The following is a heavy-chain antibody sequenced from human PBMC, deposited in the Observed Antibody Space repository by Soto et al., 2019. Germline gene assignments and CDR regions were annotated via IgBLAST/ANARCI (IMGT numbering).Heavy chain of an antibody. Sequence: ESLKISCKGTGYFFTSYWVAWVRQMPGKGLEWMGLMYPGDSETRYSPSFQGHVTISADKSVTTAYLQWSSLKASDTAIYYCARGGYTYGVLYLDYWGPGTLVTVSS. J-gene: IGHJ4*02. D-gene: IGHD5-18*01. V-gene: IGHV5-51*01. CDR3: ARGGYTYGVLYLDY. CDR1: GYFFTSYW. CDR2: MYPGDSET.